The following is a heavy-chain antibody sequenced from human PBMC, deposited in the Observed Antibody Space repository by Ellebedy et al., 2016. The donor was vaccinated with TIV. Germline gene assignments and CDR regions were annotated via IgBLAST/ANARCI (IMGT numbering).Heavy chain of an antibody. CDR2: IKQDGNEK. V-gene: IGHV3-7*01. Sequence: GESLKISXAASGFTFSTYWMSWVRQAPGKGLEWVANIKQDGNEKHYVDSVKGRFTISRDNAKSSLYLQMNSLRLEDTALYYCSSHVDTSMTHWGQGTLVTVSS. CDR1: GFTFSTYW. D-gene: IGHD5-18*01. CDR3: SSHVDTSMTH. J-gene: IGHJ4*02.